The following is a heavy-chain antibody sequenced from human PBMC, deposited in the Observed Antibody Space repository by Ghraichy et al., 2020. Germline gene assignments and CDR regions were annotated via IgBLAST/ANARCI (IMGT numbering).Heavy chain of an antibody. CDR1: GFTFSSYD. J-gene: IGHJ3*02. Sequence: GGSLRLSCAASGFTFSSYDMHWVRQATGKGLEWVSAIGTAGDTYYPGSVKGRFTISRENAKNSLYLQMNSLRAGDTAVYYCARGPSSVNAFDIWRQGTMVTVSS. V-gene: IGHV3-13*04. CDR3: ARGPSSVNAFDI. D-gene: IGHD4-17*01. CDR2: IGTAGDT.